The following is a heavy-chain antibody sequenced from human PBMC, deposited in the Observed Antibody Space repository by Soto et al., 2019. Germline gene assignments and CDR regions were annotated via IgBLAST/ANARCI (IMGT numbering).Heavy chain of an antibody. CDR2: INPSGDTT. CDR1: GYTFSSYY. D-gene: IGHD1-26*01. Sequence: ASVKVSCKASGYTFSSYYMHWVRQAPGQGLEWMAVINPSGDTTTYAQKFQGRVTMTRDTSTGTLFMELSSLRSEDTAVYFCARDWEFGYWGQGTLVTVSS. CDR3: ARDWEFGY. J-gene: IGHJ4*02. V-gene: IGHV1-46*01.